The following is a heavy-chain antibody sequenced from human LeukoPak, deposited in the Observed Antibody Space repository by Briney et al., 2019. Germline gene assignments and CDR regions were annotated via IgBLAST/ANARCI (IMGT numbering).Heavy chain of an antibody. CDR2: VHHSGRT. CDR1: GASIFNYY. D-gene: IGHD4/OR15-4a*01. V-gene: IGHV4-59*01. J-gene: IGHJ1*01. CDR3: ARDLRAKY. Sequence: PSETLSLTCNVSGASIFNYYWSWIRQAPGKGLEWIGYVHHSGRTNSNPSLGSRVTMSVDTSTSQSSLNLTSVTTADTAVYFCARDLRAKYGGQGTLVFVSS.